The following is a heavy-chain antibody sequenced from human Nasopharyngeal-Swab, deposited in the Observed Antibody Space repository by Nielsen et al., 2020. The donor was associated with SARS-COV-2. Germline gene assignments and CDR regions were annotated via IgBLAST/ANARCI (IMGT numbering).Heavy chain of an antibody. D-gene: IGHD6-19*01. V-gene: IGHV2-26*01. CDR2: IFSNDEK. CDR3: ARTWAVAGGFDP. J-gene: IGHJ5*02. Sequence: WIRQPPGKALEWLAHIFSNDEKSYSTSPKSRLTISKDTSKSQVVLTMTNMDPVDTATYYCARTWAVAGGFDPWGQGTLVTVSS.